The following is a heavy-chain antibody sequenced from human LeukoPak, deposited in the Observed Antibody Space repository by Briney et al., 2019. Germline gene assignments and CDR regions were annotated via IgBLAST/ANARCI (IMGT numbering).Heavy chain of an antibody. Sequence: PGRSLRLSCAASGFTFSSYGMHWVRQAPGKGLDWVAVISYDEYNKYYADSVEGRFTISRDNSKNTLYLQMNSLRHEDTAVYYCAKDLHVRRVMTPDYWGQGTLVTVSS. CDR2: ISYDEYNK. CDR3: AKDLHVRRVMTPDY. V-gene: IGHV3-30*18. J-gene: IGHJ4*02. D-gene: IGHD3-10*01. CDR1: GFTFSSYG.